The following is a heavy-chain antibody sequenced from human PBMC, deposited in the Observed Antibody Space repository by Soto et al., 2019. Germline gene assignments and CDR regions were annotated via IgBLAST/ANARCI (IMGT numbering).Heavy chain of an antibody. CDR2: IYYSGGT. CDR3: ARDLWGYCGTDCYPLDV. J-gene: IGHJ6*02. D-gene: IGHD2-21*02. V-gene: IGHV4-31*03. CDR1: GGSISSGGYY. Sequence: SETLSLTCTVSGGSISSGGYYWSWIRQHPGKGLEWIGYIYYSGGTYYNPSLKSRVTISVDTSKNQFSLKLSSVTAADTAVYYCARDLWGYCGTDCYPLDVRGQGTTVTVSS.